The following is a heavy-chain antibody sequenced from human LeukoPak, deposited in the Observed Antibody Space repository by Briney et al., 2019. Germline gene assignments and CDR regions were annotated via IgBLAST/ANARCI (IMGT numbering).Heavy chain of an antibody. CDR3: AKDRYSASSTFTVNPFDY. Sequence: GGSLRLSCATSGFTFSRYGMNWVRQAPGKGLEWVAFIRPDGGDKYYADSVKGRVTISRDNSRNTLFLQMNSLRVEDTAVYYCAKDRYSASSTFTVNPFDYWGQGTLVTISS. J-gene: IGHJ4*02. D-gene: IGHD6-13*01. V-gene: IGHV3-30*02. CDR2: IRPDGGDK. CDR1: GFTFSRYG.